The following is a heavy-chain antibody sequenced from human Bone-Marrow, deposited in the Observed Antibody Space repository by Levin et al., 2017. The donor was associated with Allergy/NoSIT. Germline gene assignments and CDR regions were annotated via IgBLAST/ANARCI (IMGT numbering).Heavy chain of an antibody. CDR3: AKFIAYYHAMDV. V-gene: IGHV4-39*07. J-gene: IGHJ6*02. D-gene: IGHD6-13*01. CDR1: GNSISSTTYY. Sequence: SSETLSLTCSVSGNSISSTTYYWGWIRQSPGRGLEWIGSVYYTGDTSYNPSLQSRVTISLDTSKSQISLRLNSVTAADTAVYYCAKFIAYYHAMDVWGQGTAVTVSS. CDR2: VYYTGDT.